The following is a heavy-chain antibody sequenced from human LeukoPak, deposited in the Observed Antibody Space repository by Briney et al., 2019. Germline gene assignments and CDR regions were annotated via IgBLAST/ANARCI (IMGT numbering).Heavy chain of an antibody. Sequence: SETLSLTCTVSGDSISGGDCNWSRIRQHPGKGLEWMAYIYYSGNTYYNSSLQSRVTISIDTSQNQFSLKLSSVTAADTAVYYCARGGPTRYSYSFDSWGQGTLVTVSS. CDR3: ARGGPTRYSYSFDS. J-gene: IGHJ5*01. V-gene: IGHV4-31*03. CDR1: GDSISGGDCN. D-gene: IGHD1-1*01. CDR2: IYYSGNT.